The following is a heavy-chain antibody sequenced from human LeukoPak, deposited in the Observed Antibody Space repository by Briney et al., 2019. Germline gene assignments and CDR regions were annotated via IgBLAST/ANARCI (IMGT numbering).Heavy chain of an antibody. J-gene: IGHJ4*02. CDR1: GFTFSSYS. CDR3: ARVSHWSYFDY. Sequence: GGSLRLSCAASGFTFSSYSMNWVRQAPGKGLEWVSSISSSSSYIYYADSVKGRFTISRDNAKNSLYLQMNGLRAEDTAVYYCARVSHWSYFDYWGQGTLVTVSS. D-gene: IGHD3-3*01. V-gene: IGHV3-21*01. CDR2: ISSSSSYI.